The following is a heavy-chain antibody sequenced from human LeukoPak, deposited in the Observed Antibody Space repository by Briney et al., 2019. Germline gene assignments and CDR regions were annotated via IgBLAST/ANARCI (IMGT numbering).Heavy chain of an antibody. CDR2: IIPIFGTA. CDR1: GGTFSSYA. V-gene: IGHV1-69*13. J-gene: IGHJ4*02. Sequence: SVKVSCKASGGTFSSYAISWVRQAPGQGLEWMGGIIPIFGTANYAQKFQGRVTITADESTGTAYMELSSLRSEDTAVYYCARDGGGWGYYDSSGYAFDYWGQGTLVTVSS. D-gene: IGHD3-22*01. CDR3: ARDGGGWGYYDSSGYAFDY.